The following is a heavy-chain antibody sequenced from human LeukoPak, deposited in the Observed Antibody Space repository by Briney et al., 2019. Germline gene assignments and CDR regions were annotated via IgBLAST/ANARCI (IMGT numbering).Heavy chain of an antibody. CDR3: ARTIMITFGGVIACYMDV. CDR2: IYYSGST. CDR1: GGSISSSSYY. V-gene: IGHV4-39*01. D-gene: IGHD3-16*02. J-gene: IGHJ6*03. Sequence: SETLSLTCTVSGGSISSSSYYWGWIRQPPGKGLEWFGSIYYSGSTYYNPSLKSRVTISVDTSKNQFSLKLSSVTAADTAVYYCARTIMITFGGVIACYMDVWGKGTTVTVSS.